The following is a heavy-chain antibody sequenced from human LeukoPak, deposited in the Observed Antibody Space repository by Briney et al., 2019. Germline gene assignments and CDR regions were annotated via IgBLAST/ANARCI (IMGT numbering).Heavy chain of an antibody. CDR3: VRDPSARFYFDY. J-gene: IGHJ4*02. Sequence: EGSLRLSCATSGFTFSPYPMHWVRQAPGKGLEWVAVIAYDGGNIFYAPSVRGRFTISRDNSRGTLSLQMNSLKVEDTALYYCVRDPSARFYFDYWGQGTLVTVSS. D-gene: IGHD6-6*01. CDR2: IAYDGGNI. CDR1: GFTFSPYP. V-gene: IGHV3-30*03.